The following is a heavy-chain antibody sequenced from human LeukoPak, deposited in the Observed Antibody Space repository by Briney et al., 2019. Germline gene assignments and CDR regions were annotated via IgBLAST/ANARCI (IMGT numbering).Heavy chain of an antibody. Sequence: SETLSLTCTVSGGSISSYYWSWIRQPPGKGLEWIGYIYYSGSTNYNPSLKSRVTISLDTSKNQFSLKLNSVTAADTAVYYCARLRASTVATINYYYYGMDVWGQGTTVTVSS. CDR2: IYYSGST. D-gene: IGHD5-12*01. CDR3: ARLRASTVATINYYYYGMDV. CDR1: GGSISSYY. V-gene: IGHV4-59*08. J-gene: IGHJ6*02.